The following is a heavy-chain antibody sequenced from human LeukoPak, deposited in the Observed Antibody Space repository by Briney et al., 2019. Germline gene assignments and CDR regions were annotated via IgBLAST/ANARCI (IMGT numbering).Heavy chain of an antibody. Sequence: SETLSLTCTVSGGSISSGDYYWNWIRQPPGKGLEWIGYIYYSGSTYYNPSLKSRVNVSVDMSKNQFSLKLSSVTAADTAVYYCARFYYDSSGSYYYYMDVWGKGTTVTVSS. CDR3: ARFYYDSSGSYYYYMDV. CDR2: IYYSGST. CDR1: GGSISSGDYY. J-gene: IGHJ6*03. D-gene: IGHD3-22*01. V-gene: IGHV4-30-4*08.